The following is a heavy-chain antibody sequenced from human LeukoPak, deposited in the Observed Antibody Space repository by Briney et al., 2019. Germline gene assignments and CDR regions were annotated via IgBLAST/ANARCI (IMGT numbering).Heavy chain of an antibody. CDR2: IYYTGAT. D-gene: IGHD5-18*01. CDR1: GGSISSYY. J-gene: IGHJ4*02. CDR3: DRAGYSHDTGYYFDY. V-gene: IGHV4-59*01. Sequence: RPSETLSLTCTVYGGSISSYYWRWIRLPPAKGLERIGHIYYTGATHYNPSLKSQVTISLDTSKNQFSLKLRSVTVADAAVYYCDRAGYSHDTGYYFDYWGQGALVTVSS.